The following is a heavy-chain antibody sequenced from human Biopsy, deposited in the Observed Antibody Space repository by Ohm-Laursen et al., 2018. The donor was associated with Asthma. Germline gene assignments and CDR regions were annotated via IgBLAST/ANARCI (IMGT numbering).Heavy chain of an antibody. D-gene: IGHD3-3*02. Sequence: SLRLSCAASGFTFSDYWMSWVRQVPGKGLEWVANIKHDGSEKNHVDSLKGRFTISRDNAKNSLYLQMNSLRAEDTAVYYCARTFHFWSPYHAEHYHLWGQGTVVTVSS. CDR2: IKHDGSEK. J-gene: IGHJ1*01. V-gene: IGHV3-7*01. CDR1: GFTFSDYW. CDR3: ARTFHFWSPYHAEHYHL.